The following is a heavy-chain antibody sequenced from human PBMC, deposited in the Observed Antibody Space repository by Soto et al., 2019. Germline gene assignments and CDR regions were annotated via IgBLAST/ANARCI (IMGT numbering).Heavy chain of an antibody. CDR1: GYTFSSYA. V-gene: IGHV1-18*01. J-gene: IGHJ6*02. CDR2: ISAYNDNT. CDR3: ARAIDPYYGMDV. Sequence: ASVKVSCTPSGYTFSSYAISWVRQAPGQGLEWMGWISAYNDNTNYVQKLQGRVTMTTDTSTSTAYMELRSLRSDDTAVYYCARAIDPYYGMDVWGQGTTVTVSS.